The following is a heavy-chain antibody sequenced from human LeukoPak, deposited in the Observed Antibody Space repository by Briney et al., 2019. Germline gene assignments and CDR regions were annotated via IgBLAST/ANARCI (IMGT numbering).Heavy chain of an antibody. Sequence: GGSLRLSCEASGFTFSNYGLHWVRQTPGKGLEWVAAISSDGVEKHYADSVKGRFTISRDNSKSTLYLQMNSLRAEDTALYYCAREGHYDILTGYSPLEYYFYYMGVWGQGTLVTVSS. CDR1: GFTFSNYG. CDR3: AREGHYDILTGYSPLEYYFYYMGV. J-gene: IGHJ6*03. CDR2: ISSDGVEK. D-gene: IGHD3-9*01. V-gene: IGHV3-30*04.